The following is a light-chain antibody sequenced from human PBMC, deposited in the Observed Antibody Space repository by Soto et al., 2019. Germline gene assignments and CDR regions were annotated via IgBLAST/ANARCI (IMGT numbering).Light chain of an antibody. Sequence: EIVLTQSPGFLSLSPGERATLSCRASQSVDSSFFAWYQQKPGQAPRLLIYGASKRATGIPDRFSGSGSVTDFTITISRLAPEDFAVYYCQQYVSSVTFGQGTKVEIK. V-gene: IGKV3-20*01. CDR3: QQYVSSVT. CDR2: GAS. J-gene: IGKJ1*01. CDR1: QSVDSSF.